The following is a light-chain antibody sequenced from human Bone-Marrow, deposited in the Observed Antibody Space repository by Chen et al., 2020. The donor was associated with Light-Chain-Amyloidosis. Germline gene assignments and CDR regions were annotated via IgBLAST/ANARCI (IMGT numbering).Light chain of an antibody. CDR2: EVT. CDR3: SSYTITNTLV. Sequence: QSALTQPAAVAGSPGQSSTISCTGTSSDVGGDNHVSWYQQPPDKAPKLMIYEVTNRPSLVPDRFSASQSDNTASLTISGLQTEDEADYFCSSYTITNTLVFGSGTRVTVL. J-gene: IGLJ1*01. V-gene: IGLV2-14*01. CDR1: SSDVGGDNH.